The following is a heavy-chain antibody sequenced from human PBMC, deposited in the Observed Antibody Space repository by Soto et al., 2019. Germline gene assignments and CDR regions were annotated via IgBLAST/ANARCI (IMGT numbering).Heavy chain of an antibody. CDR1: GGSISSGGYS. J-gene: IGHJ6*02. D-gene: IGHD3-10*01. CDR3: ARQSRAMVRELGGNGMDV. CDR2: IYHSGST. V-gene: IGHV4-30-2*01. Sequence: SETLSLTCAVSGGSISSGGYSWSWIRQPPGKGLEWIGYIYHSGSTNYNPSLKSRVTISVDTSKNQFSLKLSSVTAADTAVYYCARQSRAMVRELGGNGMDVWGQGTTVTVSS.